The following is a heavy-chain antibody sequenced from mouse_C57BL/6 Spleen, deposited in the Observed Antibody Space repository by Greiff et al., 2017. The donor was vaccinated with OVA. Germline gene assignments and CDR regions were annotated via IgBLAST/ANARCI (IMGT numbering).Heavy chain of an antibody. CDR1: GYTFTSYW. CDR2: IDPSDSYT. CDR3: ARRDDYDVRGPWFAY. Sequence: QVQLKQPGAELVKPGASVKLSCKASGYTFTSYWMQWVKQRPGQGLEWIGEIDPSDSYTNYNQKFKGKATLTVDTSSSTAYMQLSSLTSEDSAVYYCARRDDYDVRGPWFAYWGQGTLVTVSA. J-gene: IGHJ3*01. D-gene: IGHD2-4*01. V-gene: IGHV1-50*01.